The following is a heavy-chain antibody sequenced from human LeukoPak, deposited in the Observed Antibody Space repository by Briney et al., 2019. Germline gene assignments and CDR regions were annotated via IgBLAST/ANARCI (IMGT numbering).Heavy chain of an antibody. CDR2: IYYSGST. CDR3: ARFVGYCSSTSCYDGWFDP. V-gene: IGHV4-31*03. Sequence: SETLSLTCTVSGGSISSGGYYWSWIRQHPGKGLGWIGYIYYSGSTYYNPSLKSRVTISVDTSKNQFSLKLSSVTAADTAVYYCARFVGYCSSTSCYDGWFDPWGQGTLVTVSS. D-gene: IGHD2-2*01. J-gene: IGHJ5*02. CDR1: GGSISSGGYY.